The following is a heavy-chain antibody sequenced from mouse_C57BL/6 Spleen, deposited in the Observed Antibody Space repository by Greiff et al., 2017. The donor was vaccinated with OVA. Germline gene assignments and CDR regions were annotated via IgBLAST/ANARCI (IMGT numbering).Heavy chain of an antibody. D-gene: IGHD3-2*02. CDR3: ARDEYDSGSFAY. V-gene: IGHV1-26*01. CDR1: GYTFTDYY. Sequence: EVQLQQSGPELVKPGASVKISCKASGYTFTDYYMNWVKQSHGKSLEWIGDINPNNGGTSYNQKFKGKATLTVDKSSSTAYMELRSLTSEDSAVYYCARDEYDSGSFAYWGQGTLVTVSA. J-gene: IGHJ3*01. CDR2: INPNNGGT.